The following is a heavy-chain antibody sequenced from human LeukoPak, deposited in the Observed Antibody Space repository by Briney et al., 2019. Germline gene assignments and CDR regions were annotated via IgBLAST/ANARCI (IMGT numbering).Heavy chain of an antibody. CDR1: GGTFSSYA. Sequence: ASVKVSCRASGGTFSSYAISWVRQAPGQGLEWMGGIIPILGTANYAQKFQGRVTITADESTNTAYMELNRLRSDDTATYYCARAEDQGRYFDWLPGFDPWGQGTLVTVSS. CDR2: IIPILGTA. CDR3: ARAEDQGRYFDWLPGFDP. D-gene: IGHD3-9*01. V-gene: IGHV1-69*13. J-gene: IGHJ5*02.